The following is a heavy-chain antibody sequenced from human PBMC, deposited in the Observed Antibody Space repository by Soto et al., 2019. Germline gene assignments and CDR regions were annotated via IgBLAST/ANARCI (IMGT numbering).Heavy chain of an antibody. D-gene: IGHD6-19*01. Sequence: TLSLTCTVSGGSSSSSSYYCGWIRQPPGKGLEWIGSIYYSGSTYYNPSLKSRVTISVDTSKNQFSLKLSSVTAADTTVHYCASQTEQLMVRSHFDYWGQGSQVTVAS. J-gene: IGHJ4*02. V-gene: IGHV4-39*01. CDR2: IYYSGST. CDR3: ASQTEQLMVRSHFDY. CDR1: GGSSSSSSYY.